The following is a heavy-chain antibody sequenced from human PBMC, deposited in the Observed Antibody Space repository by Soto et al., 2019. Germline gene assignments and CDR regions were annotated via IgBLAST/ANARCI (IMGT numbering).Heavy chain of an antibody. CDR1: GGTFSSYA. D-gene: IGHD6-6*01. Sequence: ASVKVSCKASGGTFSSYAISWVRQAPGQGLEWMGGIIPIFGTANYAQKFQGRVTITADESTSTAYMELSSLRSEDTAVYYCAHNRGSSSAIGYYYGMDVWGQGTTVTVSS. J-gene: IGHJ6*02. CDR2: IIPIFGTA. V-gene: IGHV1-69*13. CDR3: AHNRGSSSAIGYYYGMDV.